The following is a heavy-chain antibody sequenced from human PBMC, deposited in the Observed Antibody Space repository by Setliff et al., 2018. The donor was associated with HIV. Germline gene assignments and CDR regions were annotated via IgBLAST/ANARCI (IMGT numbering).Heavy chain of an antibody. V-gene: IGHV1-18*01. CDR1: GGAFSSYA. D-gene: IGHD2-21*01. CDR2: ISTYNGNT. J-gene: IGHJ6*03. CDR3: ARLSIPAYYYMDV. Sequence: ASVKVSCKASGGAFSSYALSWMRQAPGQGLEWMGWISTYNGNTNYAQKFQGRVTMTTVTSTSTAYMELRSLRSDDTAVYYCARLSIPAYYYMDVWGKGTTVTVSS.